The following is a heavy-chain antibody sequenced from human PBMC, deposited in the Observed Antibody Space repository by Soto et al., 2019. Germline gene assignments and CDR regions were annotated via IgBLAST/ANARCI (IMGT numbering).Heavy chain of an antibody. CDR3: ARGGGGYSRDGFDI. D-gene: IGHD4-4*01. CDR2: ISYIGTT. CDR1: GGSINNYY. Sequence: QVQLQESGPELVKPSETLSLSCTVSGGSINNYYWSWIRQSPGKGLEWIGYISYIGTTNYNPSLKSRVTITVDPSKNQISLRLSSVTAADTAVYYCARGGGGYSRDGFDIWGQGTMVTVSS. J-gene: IGHJ3*02. V-gene: IGHV4-59*01.